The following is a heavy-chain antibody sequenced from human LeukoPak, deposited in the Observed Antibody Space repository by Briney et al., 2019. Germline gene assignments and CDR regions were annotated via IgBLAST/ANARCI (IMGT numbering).Heavy chain of an antibody. D-gene: IGHD2-21*02. Sequence: ASVKVSCKASGYTFTGYYMHWVRQAPGQGLEWMGWINPNSGGTNYARKFQGRVTMTRDTSISTAYMELSRLRSDDTAVYYCARDDYCGGDCYPSWGYYYYYYGMDVWGQGTTVTVSS. V-gene: IGHV1-2*02. CDR1: GYTFTGYY. CDR2: INPNSGGT. J-gene: IGHJ6*02. CDR3: ARDDYCGGDCYPSWGYYYYYYGMDV.